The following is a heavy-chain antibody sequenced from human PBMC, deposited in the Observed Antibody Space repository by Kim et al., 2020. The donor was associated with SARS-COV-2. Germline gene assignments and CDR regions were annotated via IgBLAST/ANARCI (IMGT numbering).Heavy chain of an antibody. V-gene: IGHV3-9*01. Sequence: AASVKGRFTISRDNAKSSLYLQMNSLRAEDTALYYCARGAETPTSYYFDYWGQGTLVTVSS. CDR3: ARGAETPTSYYFDY. D-gene: IGHD1-1*01. J-gene: IGHJ4*02.